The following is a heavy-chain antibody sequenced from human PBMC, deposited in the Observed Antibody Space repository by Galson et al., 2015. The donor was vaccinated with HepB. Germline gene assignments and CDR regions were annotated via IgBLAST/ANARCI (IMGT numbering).Heavy chain of an antibody. Sequence: SVKVSCKASGGTFSSYAISWVRQAPGQGLEWMGGIIPIFGTANYAQKFQGRVTVTADESTSTAYMELSSLRSEDTAVYYCARDQAVASWGLEAFDIWGQGTMVTVSS. CDR3: ARDQAVASWGLEAFDI. J-gene: IGHJ3*02. D-gene: IGHD6-19*01. CDR1: GGTFSSYA. V-gene: IGHV1-69*13. CDR2: IIPIFGTA.